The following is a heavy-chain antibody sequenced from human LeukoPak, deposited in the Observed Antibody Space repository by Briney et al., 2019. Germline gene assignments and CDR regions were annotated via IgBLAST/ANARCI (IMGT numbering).Heavy chain of an antibody. V-gene: IGHV4-34*01. CDR3: ARADYGDSPSFYYYYYMDV. CDR2: INHSGST. CDR1: GFTFSSYA. Sequence: PGGSLRLSCAASGFTFSSYAMSWVRQPPGKGLEWIGEINHSGSTNYNPSLKSRVTISVDTSKNQFSLKLSSVTAADTAVYYCARADYGDSPSFYYYYYMDVWGKGTTVTVSS. D-gene: IGHD4-17*01. J-gene: IGHJ6*03.